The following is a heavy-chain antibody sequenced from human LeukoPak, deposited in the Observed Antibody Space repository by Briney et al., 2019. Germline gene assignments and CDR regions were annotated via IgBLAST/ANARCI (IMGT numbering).Heavy chain of an antibody. D-gene: IGHD3-3*01. CDR2: ISPDSNYK. CDR3: ARAPGVLNWVSLIYYFDN. V-gene: IGHV3-21*01. CDR1: GFTFSTYS. J-gene: IGHJ4*02. Sequence: GESLRLSCAASGFTFSTYSMNWLRLAPGKGLEWVSSISPDSNYKYYVDSVKGRFTISRDNAKSSLYLQMNSLRAEDTAVYYCARAPGVLNWVSLIYYFDNWGQGTLVSVSS.